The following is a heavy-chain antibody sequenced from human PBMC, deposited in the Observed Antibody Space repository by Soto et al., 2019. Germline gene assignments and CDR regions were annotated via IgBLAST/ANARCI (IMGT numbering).Heavy chain of an antibody. J-gene: IGHJ4*02. D-gene: IGHD3-10*01. Sequence: GGSLRLSCAASGFTFSSYAMSWVRQAPGKGLEWVSAISGSGGSTYYADSVKGRFTISRDNSKNTLYLQMNSLRAEDTAVYYCAKDELGYGSGSYYNPRLWGGYFDYWGQGTLVTVSS. V-gene: IGHV3-23*01. CDR2: ISGSGGST. CDR3: AKDELGYGSGSYYNPRLWGGYFDY. CDR1: GFTFSSYA.